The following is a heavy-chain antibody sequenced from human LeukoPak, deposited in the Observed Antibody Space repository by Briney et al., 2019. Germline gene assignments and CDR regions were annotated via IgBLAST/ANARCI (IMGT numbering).Heavy chain of an antibody. CDR1: GYTFTSYG. D-gene: IGHD3-22*01. CDR2: ISAYNGNT. CDR3: ARSRYYYDSSYNWFDP. J-gene: IGHJ5*02. V-gene: IGHV1-18*01. Sequence: VSVKVSCKASGYTFTSYGISWVRQAPGQGLEWMGWISAYNGNTNYAQKLQGRVTMTTDTSTSTAYMELRSLRSDDTAVYYCARSRYYYDSSYNWFDPWGQGTLVTVSS.